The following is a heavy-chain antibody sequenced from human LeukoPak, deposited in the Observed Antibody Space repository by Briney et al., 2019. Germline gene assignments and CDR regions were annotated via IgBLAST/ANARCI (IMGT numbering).Heavy chain of an antibody. CDR3: ARVKDLSAGYYDNLFDP. Sequence: GGSLRLSCAASGFTFSAYVMFWVRQAPGKGLEWVSYISSSSSTIYYADSVKGRFTISRDNAKNSLYLQMNSLRAEDTAVYYCARVKDLSAGYYDNLFDPWGQGTLVTVSS. V-gene: IGHV3-48*01. D-gene: IGHD3-22*01. CDR2: ISSSSSTI. CDR1: GFTFSAYV. J-gene: IGHJ5*02.